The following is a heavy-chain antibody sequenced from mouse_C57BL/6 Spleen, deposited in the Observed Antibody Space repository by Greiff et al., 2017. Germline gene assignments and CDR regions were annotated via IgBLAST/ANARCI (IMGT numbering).Heavy chain of an antibody. J-gene: IGHJ4*01. CDR1: GYTFTDYY. V-gene: IGHV1-76*01. CDR2: LYPGSGNT. CDR3: ARNNDGSPGAMDY. D-gene: IGHD1-1*01. Sequence: VKLVESGAELVRPGASVKLSCKASGYTFTDYYINWVTQRPGQGLEWIARLYPGSGNTYYNEKFKGKATLTAEKSAITAYMQLSSLKSEDSAVYFCARNNDGSPGAMDYWGQGTSVTVSS.